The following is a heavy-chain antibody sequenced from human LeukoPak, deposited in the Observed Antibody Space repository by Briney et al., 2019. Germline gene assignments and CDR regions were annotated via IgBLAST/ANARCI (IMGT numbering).Heavy chain of an antibody. V-gene: IGHV3-7*03. CDR2: INQDGNEK. J-gene: IGHJ4*02. D-gene: IGHD7-27*01. CDR3: ARADWGSVDY. CDR1: GFTFSSYW. Sequence: GGSLRLSCAASGFTFSSYWMSWVRQAPGKGLEWVATINQDGNEKYYVDSVKGRFTISRDNAKNSLYLQMNSLRAEDTALFYCARADWGSVDYWGQGTLVTVSS.